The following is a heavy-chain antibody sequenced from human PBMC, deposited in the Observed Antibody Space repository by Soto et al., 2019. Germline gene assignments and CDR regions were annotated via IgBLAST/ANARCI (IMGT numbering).Heavy chain of an antibody. Sequence: RLSCAASGFTFSSYAMSWVRQAPGKGLEWVSAISGSGGSTYYADSVKGRFTISRDNSKNTLYLQMNSLRAEDTAVYYCAKGGYSSSWFDYWGQGTLVTVSS. CDR3: AKGGYSSSWFDY. D-gene: IGHD6-13*01. V-gene: IGHV3-23*01. J-gene: IGHJ4*02. CDR2: ISGSGGST. CDR1: GFTFSSYA.